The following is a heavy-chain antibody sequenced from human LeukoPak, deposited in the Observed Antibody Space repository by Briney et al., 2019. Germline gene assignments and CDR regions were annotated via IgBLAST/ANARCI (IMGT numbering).Heavy chain of an antibody. V-gene: IGHV4-39*07. CDR3: ARVTTGYDSSGAYYFDY. J-gene: IGHJ4*02. D-gene: IGHD3-22*01. CDR1: GGSISSSSYY. CDR2: IYYSGST. Sequence: SETLSLTCTVSGGSISSSSYYWGWIRQPPGKGLEWIGSIYYSGSTYYNPSLKSRVTISVDTSKNQFSLKLSSVTAADTAVYYCARVTTGYDSSGAYYFDYWGLGTLVTVSS.